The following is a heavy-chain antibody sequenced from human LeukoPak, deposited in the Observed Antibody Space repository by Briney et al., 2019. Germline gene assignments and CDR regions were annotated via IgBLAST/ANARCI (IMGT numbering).Heavy chain of an antibody. V-gene: IGHV3-21*01. CDR2: ISSSSSYI. Sequence: PGGSLRLSCAGSGFTVSRYSMIWVRQAPGEGLEWVSSISSSSSYIYYADSVKGRFTISRDNAKNSLYLQMNSLRAEDTAVYYWAIVDSGSQAYDYWGQGTLVTVSS. CDR3: AIVDSGSQAYDY. D-gene: IGHD1-26*01. CDR1: GFTVSRYS. J-gene: IGHJ4*02.